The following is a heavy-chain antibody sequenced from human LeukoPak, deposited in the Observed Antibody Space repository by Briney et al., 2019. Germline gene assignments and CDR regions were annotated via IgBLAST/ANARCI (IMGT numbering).Heavy chain of an antibody. Sequence: GGSLRLSCAASRFTVSSNYMSWVRQAPGKGLEWVSVIYSGGSTYYADSVKGRFTISRDNSKNTLYLQMNSLRAEDTAVYYCAGSDSSGYYPGLDYWGQGTLVTVSS. J-gene: IGHJ4*02. V-gene: IGHV3-66*01. CDR2: IYSGGST. D-gene: IGHD3-22*01. CDR3: AGSDSSGYYPGLDY. CDR1: RFTVSSNY.